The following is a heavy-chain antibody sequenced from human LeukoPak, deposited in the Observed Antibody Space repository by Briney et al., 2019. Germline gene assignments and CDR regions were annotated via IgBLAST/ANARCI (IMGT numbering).Heavy chain of an antibody. D-gene: IGHD2-15*01. V-gene: IGHV3-13*01. J-gene: IGHJ3*02. CDR3: ARESEGSGIVVVVAAWSDAFDI. CDR2: IGTAGDI. Sequence: TGGSLRLSCAASGFTFSNYDMHWVRQATGKGLEWVSGIGTAGDIYYPGSVKGRFTISRDNAKNSLYLQMNSLRAEDTAVYYCARESEGSGIVVVVAAWSDAFDIWGQGTMVTVSS. CDR1: GFTFSNYD.